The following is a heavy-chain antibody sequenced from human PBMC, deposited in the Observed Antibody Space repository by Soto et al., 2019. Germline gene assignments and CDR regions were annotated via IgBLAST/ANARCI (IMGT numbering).Heavy chain of an antibody. D-gene: IGHD2-15*01. CDR3: ARGQGYCSGGYCSYNWLGP. J-gene: IGHJ5*02. V-gene: IGHV4-34*01. CDR1: GGSFSGYY. Sequence: PSETLSLTCDVYGGSFSGYYWSWIRQPPGKGLEWIGEINHGGGTNWNPSLKSRVTISVDTSKNQFSLKLSSVTAADTAVYYCARGQGYCSGGYCSYNWLGPWGQGTLVTVSS. CDR2: INHGGGT.